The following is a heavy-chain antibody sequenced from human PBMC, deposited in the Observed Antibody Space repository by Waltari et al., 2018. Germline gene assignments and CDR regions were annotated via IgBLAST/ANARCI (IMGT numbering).Heavy chain of an antibody. J-gene: IGHJ6*02. D-gene: IGHD4-4*01. V-gene: IGHV1-2*02. CDR3: ARDLRPRNYANYYYYGMDV. CDR1: GYTFTGYY. CDR2: INPKSGGT. Sequence: QVQLVQSGAEVKKPGASVKVSCKASGYTFTGYYMHWVRQAPGQGLEWMGCINPKSGGTNHEQKGQGRVNMTRDTSISTAYMELSRLRSDDTAVYYCARDLRPRNYANYYYYGMDVWGQGTTVTVSS.